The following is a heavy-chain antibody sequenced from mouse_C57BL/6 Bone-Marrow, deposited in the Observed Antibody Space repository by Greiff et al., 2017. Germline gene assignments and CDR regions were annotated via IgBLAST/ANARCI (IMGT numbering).Heavy chain of an antibody. CDR2: IHPNSGST. Sequence: VQLKQPGAELVKPGASVKLSCKASGYTFTSYWMHWVKQRPGQGLEWIGMIHPNSGSTNYNEKFKSKATLTVDKSSSTAYMQLSSLTSEDSAVYYCARKTGYRGRYYYAMDYWGQGTSVTVSS. CDR1: GYTFTSYW. D-gene: IGHD2-14*01. J-gene: IGHJ4*01. CDR3: ARKTGYRGRYYYAMDY. V-gene: IGHV1-64*01.